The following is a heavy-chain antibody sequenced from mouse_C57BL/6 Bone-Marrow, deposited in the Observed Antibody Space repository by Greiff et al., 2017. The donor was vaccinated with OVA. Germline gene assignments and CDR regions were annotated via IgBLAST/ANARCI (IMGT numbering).Heavy chain of an antibody. Sequence: QVQLQQSGAELVKPGASVKLSCKASGYTFTSYWMHWVKQRPGQGLEWIGMIHPNSGSTNYNEKFKSKATLTVDKSSSTAYMQLSSLTSEDSAVYYCARTPNYPWFDVWGTGTTVTVSS. V-gene: IGHV1-64*01. CDR2: IHPNSGST. CDR1: GYTFTSYW. D-gene: IGHD1-1*01. CDR3: ARTPNYPWFDV. J-gene: IGHJ1*03.